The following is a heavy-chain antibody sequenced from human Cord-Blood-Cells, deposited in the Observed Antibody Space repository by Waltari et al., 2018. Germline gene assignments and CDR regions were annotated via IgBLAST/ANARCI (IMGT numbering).Heavy chain of an antibody. CDR2: IYYSGST. CDR1: GGSISSGGYY. V-gene: IGHV4-31*03. CDR3: ARVERRGLRFLEWKGAFDI. Sequence: QVQLQESGPGLVKPSQTLSLTCTVSGGSISSGGYYWSWIRQHPGKGLEWIGYIYYSGSTYYNPSLKSRVTISVDTSKNQFSLKLSSVTAADTAMYYCARVERRGLRFLEWKGAFDIWGQGTMVTVSS. D-gene: IGHD3-3*01. J-gene: IGHJ3*02.